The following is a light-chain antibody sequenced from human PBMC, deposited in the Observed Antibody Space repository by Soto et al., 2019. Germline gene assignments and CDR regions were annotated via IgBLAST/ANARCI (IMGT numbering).Light chain of an antibody. J-gene: IGLJ1*01. CDR2: GVN. CDR3: SSYEFSSNV. V-gene: IGLV2-8*01. Sequence: QSALTQPPSASGSPGQSVAISCTGTSSDVGGYNYVSWYQQQPGKAPKLMIYGVNKRPSGVPDRFSGSKSGNTASLTVSGLQAEDEADYHCSSYEFSSNVFGTGTKLTVL. CDR1: SSDVGGYNY.